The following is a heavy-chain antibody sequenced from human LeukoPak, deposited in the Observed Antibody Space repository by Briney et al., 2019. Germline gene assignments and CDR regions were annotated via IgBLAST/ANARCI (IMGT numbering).Heavy chain of an antibody. V-gene: IGHV1-2*02. Sequence: ASVKVSCKASGYTFTGYYMHWVRPAPGQGLEWMGWINPNSGGTNYAQKFQGRVTMTRDTSISTAYMELSRLRSDDTAVYYCASTRGYSYGQPLNWGQGTLVTVSS. J-gene: IGHJ4*02. D-gene: IGHD5-18*01. CDR1: GYTFTGYY. CDR3: ASTRGYSYGQPLN. CDR2: INPNSGGT.